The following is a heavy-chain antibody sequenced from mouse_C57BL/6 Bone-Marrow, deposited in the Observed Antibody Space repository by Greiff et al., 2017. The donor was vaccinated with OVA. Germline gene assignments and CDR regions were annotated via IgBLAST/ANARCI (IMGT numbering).Heavy chain of an antibody. J-gene: IGHJ2*01. CDR3: ARSERLRDYVDY. V-gene: IGHV1-76*01. D-gene: IGHD2-2*01. CDR1: GYTFTDYY. Sequence: QVQLQQSGAELVRPGASVKLSCKASGYTFTDYYISWVKQRPGQGLEWIARIYPGSGNIYYNEKFKGKATLTAEKSSSTAYMQLSSLTSDDSAVYCCARSERLRDYVDYGGQGTTLTVSA. CDR2: IYPGSGNI.